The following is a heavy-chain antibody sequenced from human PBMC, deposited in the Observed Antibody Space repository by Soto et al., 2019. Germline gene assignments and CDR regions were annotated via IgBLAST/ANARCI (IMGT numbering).Heavy chain of an antibody. Sequence: ESLKGSYTGCGDSFTRYWIGWVRQMPGKGLEWMGIIYLGDSNTRYSPTFQGQVTISADRSIRTAYLQWRSMKASDTAMYYCARQEYCSSTSCDKVDSWGQGTLVTLSS. J-gene: IGHJ4*02. V-gene: IGHV5-51*01. CDR1: GDSFTRYW. CDR2: IYLGDSNT. D-gene: IGHD2-2*02. CDR3: ARQEYCSSTSCDKVDS.